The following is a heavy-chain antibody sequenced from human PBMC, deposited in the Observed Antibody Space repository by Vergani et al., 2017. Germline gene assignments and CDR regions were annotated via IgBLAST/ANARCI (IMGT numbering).Heavy chain of an antibody. V-gene: IGHV3-33*06. J-gene: IGHJ4*02. CDR3: AKLLAGTTYGFDS. CDR2: IWYDGTNK. Sequence: QVQLVESGGGVVQPGRSLRLSCAASGFTFSSYGMHWVRQAPGKGLEWVAVIWYDGTNKYYADSVKGRFTISRDNSKNTLYLQMNSLRAEDTAVYYCAKLLAGTTYGFDSWGLGTLVTVSS. D-gene: IGHD1-1*01. CDR1: GFTFSSYG.